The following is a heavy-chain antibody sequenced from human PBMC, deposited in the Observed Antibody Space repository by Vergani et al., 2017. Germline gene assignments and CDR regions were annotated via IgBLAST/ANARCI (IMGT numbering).Heavy chain of an antibody. Sequence: QVQLQESGPGLVKPSQTLSLTCTVSGGSISSGSYYWSWIRQPAGKGLEWIGRIYTSGSTNYNPSLKSRVTISVDTSKNQFSLKLSSVTAADTAVYYCARRGGSHYYYYYGMDVWGQGTTVTVSS. J-gene: IGHJ6*02. CDR1: GGSISSGSYY. V-gene: IGHV4-61*02. CDR3: ARRGGSHYYYYYGMDV. CDR2: IYTSGST. D-gene: IGHD2-15*01.